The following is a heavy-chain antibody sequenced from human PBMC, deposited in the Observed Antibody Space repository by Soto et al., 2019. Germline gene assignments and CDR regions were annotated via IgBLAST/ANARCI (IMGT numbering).Heavy chain of an antibody. D-gene: IGHD3-10*01. Sequence: QVQLQESGPALVTPSQTLSLTCTVSGGSISSGDYYWSWIRQPPGKGLEWIGYIYYSGSTYYNPSLKSQVTISVDTSKNQFSLNLSSVTAADTAVFYCARTYYYGSGSYANWFDPWGQGTLVTVSS. CDR3: ARTYYYGSGSYANWFDP. CDR2: IYYSGST. J-gene: IGHJ5*02. CDR1: GGSISSGDYY. V-gene: IGHV4-30-4*01.